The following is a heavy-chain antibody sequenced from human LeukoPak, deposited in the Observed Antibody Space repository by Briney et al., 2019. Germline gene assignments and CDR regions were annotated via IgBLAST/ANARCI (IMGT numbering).Heavy chain of an antibody. V-gene: IGHV1-2*02. Sequence: ASVKVSCKASGYTFTGYYMHWVRQAPGQGLEWMGWINPNSGGTNYAQKFQGRVTMTRDTSISTAYMELSRLRSDDMAVYYCARLVVPAAIGPTYWFDPWGQGTLVTVSS. CDR3: ARLVVPAAIGPTYWFDP. D-gene: IGHD2-2*02. J-gene: IGHJ5*02. CDR2: INPNSGGT. CDR1: GYTFTGYY.